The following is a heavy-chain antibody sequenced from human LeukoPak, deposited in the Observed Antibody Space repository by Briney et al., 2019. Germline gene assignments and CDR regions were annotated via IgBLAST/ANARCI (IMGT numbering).Heavy chain of an antibody. V-gene: IGHV1-2*02. CDR1: GYTFTDYY. Sequence: ASVKVSCKASGYTFTDYYMHWVRQAPGQGFEWMGWDNPNDGDTNYAQKFQGRVTMTRDTSISTAHMEVSRLRSDDTAVYYCARANFLYCSSSTCLFDYWGQGTPVTVSS. CDR3: ARANFLYCSSSTCLFDY. J-gene: IGHJ4*02. CDR2: DNPNDGDT. D-gene: IGHD2-2*01.